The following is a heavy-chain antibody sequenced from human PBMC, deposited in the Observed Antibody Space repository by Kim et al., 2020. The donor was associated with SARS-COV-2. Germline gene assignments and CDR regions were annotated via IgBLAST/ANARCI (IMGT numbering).Heavy chain of an antibody. J-gene: IGHJ4*02. D-gene: IGHD1-7*01. Sequence: GGSLRLSCVASGFTFTNYAMTWVRQAPGKGLEWVSSISGSGGPTYYADSVKGRFTISRDNSKNTLYLQMNSLRAEDTAIYFCAKDPSTGTTPLWGQGALVTVSS. V-gene: IGHV3-23*01. CDR1: GFTFTNYA. CDR3: AKDPSTGTTPL. CDR2: ISGSGGPT.